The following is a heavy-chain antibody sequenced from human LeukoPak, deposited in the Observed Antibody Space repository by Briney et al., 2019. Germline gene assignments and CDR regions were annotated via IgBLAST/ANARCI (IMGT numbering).Heavy chain of an antibody. D-gene: IGHD3-22*01. CDR1: GFTFDDYA. CDR3: ASGYDSSGYYYNH. J-gene: IGHJ4*02. CDR2: ISWKSGSI. V-gene: IGHV3-9*01. Sequence: SLRLSCAASGFTFDDYAMHWVRQAPGKGLEWVSGISWKSGSIGYADAVKGRFTISRDNAKNSLYLQMNSLRAEDTAVYYCASGYDSSGYYYNHWGQGTLVTFSS.